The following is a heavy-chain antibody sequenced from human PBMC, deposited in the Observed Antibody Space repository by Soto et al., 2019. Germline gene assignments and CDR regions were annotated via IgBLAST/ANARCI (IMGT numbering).Heavy chain of an antibody. J-gene: IGHJ6*02. Sequence: SQTLSLTCAISGDSVSSNSAAWNCIRQSPSRGLEWLGRTYYRSKWYNDYAVSVKSRITINPDTSKNQFSLQLNSVTPEDTAVYYCAREPDTMGIAARPTHYYYGMDVWGQGTTVTVSS. V-gene: IGHV6-1*01. D-gene: IGHD6-6*01. CDR1: GDSVSSNSAA. CDR3: AREPDTMGIAARPTHYYYGMDV. CDR2: TYYRSKWYN.